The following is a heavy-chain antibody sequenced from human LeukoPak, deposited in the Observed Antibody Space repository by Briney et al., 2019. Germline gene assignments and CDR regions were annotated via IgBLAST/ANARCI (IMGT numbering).Heavy chain of an antibody. CDR2: IYYSGST. V-gene: IGHV4-31*03. J-gene: IGHJ5*02. D-gene: IGHD3-3*01. CDR1: GGSISSGGYY. Sequence: PSETLSLTCTVSGGSISSGGYYWSWIRQHPGKGLEWIGYIYYSGSTYYNPSLKSRVTISVDTSKNQFSLKLSSVTAADTAVYYCARAYYDFWSGYSSPFDPWGQGTLVTVSS. CDR3: ARAYYDFWSGYSSPFDP.